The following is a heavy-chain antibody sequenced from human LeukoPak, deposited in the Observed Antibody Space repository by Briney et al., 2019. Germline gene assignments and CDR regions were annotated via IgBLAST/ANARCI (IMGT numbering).Heavy chain of an antibody. D-gene: IGHD5-24*01. CDR2: IKSRTDGGTT. Sequence: PGGSLRLSCAASGFTFTNAWMYWVRQAPGKGLEWVARIKSRTDGGTTDYAAPVKGRFTISRDDSKNTLYLEMNSLKTEDTGVFYCATRINRDGYNWAYDHWGQGTLVTVSS. CDR3: ATRINRDGYNWAYDH. CDR1: GFTFTNAW. J-gene: IGHJ4*02. V-gene: IGHV3-15*01.